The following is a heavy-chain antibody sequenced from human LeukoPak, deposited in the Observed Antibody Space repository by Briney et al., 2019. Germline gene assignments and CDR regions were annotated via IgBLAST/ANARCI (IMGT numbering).Heavy chain of an antibody. V-gene: IGHV3-23*01. CDR3: AKGPGVVIMIGVYYFDY. J-gene: IGHJ4*02. CDR1: GFTFSSYA. D-gene: IGHD3-3*01. CDR2: ISGSGGST. Sequence: GGSLRLSCAASGFTFSSYAMSWVRQAPGKGLEWVSAISGSGGSTYYADSVKGRFTISRDNSKNTLYLQMNSLRAEDTAVYYCAKGPGVVIMIGVYYFDYWGQGTLVTVFS.